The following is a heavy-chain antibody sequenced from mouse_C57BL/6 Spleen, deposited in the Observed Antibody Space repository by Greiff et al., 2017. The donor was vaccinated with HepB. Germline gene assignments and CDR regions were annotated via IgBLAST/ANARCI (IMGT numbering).Heavy chain of an antibody. D-gene: IGHD1-1*01. CDR1: GYTFTDYE. Sequence: VQLQESGAELVRPGASVTLSCKASGYTFTDYEMHWVKQTPVHGLEWIGAIDPETGGTAYNQKFKGKAILTADKSSSTAYMELRSLTSEDSAVYYCKRGYYGSSFAYWGQGTLVTVSA. CDR2: IDPETGGT. J-gene: IGHJ3*01. CDR3: KRGYYGSSFAY. V-gene: IGHV1-15*01.